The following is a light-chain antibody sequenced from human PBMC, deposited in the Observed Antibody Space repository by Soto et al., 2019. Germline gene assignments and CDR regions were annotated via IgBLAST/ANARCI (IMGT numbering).Light chain of an antibody. Sequence: DIVMTQSPVSLPVTPGEPASISCRSSQSLLHYNGYNYLDWYLQKPGQSPQLLIYLGSNRASGVPDRFSGSGSGTEFTLQINRVEAEDVGVYYCMQAVQAPLTFGQWTKLEIK. V-gene: IGKV2-28*01. CDR3: MQAVQAPLT. J-gene: IGKJ2*01. CDR2: LGS. CDR1: QSLLHYNGYNY.